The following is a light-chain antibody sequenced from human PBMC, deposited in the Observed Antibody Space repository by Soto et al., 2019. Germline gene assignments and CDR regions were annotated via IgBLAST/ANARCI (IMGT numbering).Light chain of an antibody. V-gene: IGKV3-20*01. Sequence: EIVMTQSPATLSVSPGERTTLSCRASQSVGNNLAWYQQKPGQAPRLLIYGASSRPGGIPDRFCGSGSGTDFTLTIPRLEPEDFAVYYCQQYGSSPYTFGQGTKVDIK. J-gene: IGKJ2*01. CDR1: QSVGNN. CDR3: QQYGSSPYT. CDR2: GAS.